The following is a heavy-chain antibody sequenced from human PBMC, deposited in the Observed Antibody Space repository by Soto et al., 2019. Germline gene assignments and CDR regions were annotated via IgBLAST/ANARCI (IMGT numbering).Heavy chain of an antibody. D-gene: IGHD2-15*01. V-gene: IGHV3-30-3*01. CDR2: ISYDGSNK. J-gene: IGHJ6*02. CDR1: GFTFSSYA. CDR3: ARGLPVACCNHYYYYGMDV. Sequence: QVQLVESGGGVVQPGRSLRLSCAASGFTFSSYAMHWVRQAPGKGLEWVAVISYDGSNKYYADSVKGRFTISRDNSKNTLYLQMNSLRAEDTAVYYCARGLPVACCNHYYYYGMDVWGQGTTVTVSS.